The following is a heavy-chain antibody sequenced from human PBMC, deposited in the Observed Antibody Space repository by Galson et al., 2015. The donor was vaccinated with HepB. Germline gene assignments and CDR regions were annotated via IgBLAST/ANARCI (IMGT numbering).Heavy chain of an antibody. Sequence: SLRLSCAASGCTFSSYAMNWVRQAPGKGLEWVSDISHSGGNTHYADSVKGRVTISRDNSKNTLDLQMDSLRADDTAVYYCAKCSLSRHDDSAPFDIWGQGTMVTVSS. CDR3: AKCSLSRHDDSAPFDI. D-gene: IGHD4-17*01. CDR1: GCTFSSYA. CDR2: ISHSGGNT. V-gene: IGHV3-23*01. J-gene: IGHJ3*02.